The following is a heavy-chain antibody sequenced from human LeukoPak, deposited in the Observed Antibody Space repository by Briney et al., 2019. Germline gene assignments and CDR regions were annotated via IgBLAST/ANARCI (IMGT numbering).Heavy chain of an antibody. D-gene: IGHD5-24*01. CDR3: ARGDGNWFDP. CDR2: TQNIGST. CDR1: GGSINSHY. V-gene: IGHV4-59*11. Sequence: SETLSLTCTVSGGSINSHYWSWIRQPPGKGLEWIGYTQNIGSTNYNPSLKSRVTISIDTSRTQFSLKLSSVTAADTAIYYCARGDGNWFDPWGQGILVTVSS. J-gene: IGHJ5*02.